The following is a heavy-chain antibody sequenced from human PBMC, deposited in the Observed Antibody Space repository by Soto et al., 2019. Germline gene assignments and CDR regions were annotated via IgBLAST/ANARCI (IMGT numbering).Heavy chain of an antibody. J-gene: IGHJ1*01. CDR2: INHSGST. CDR1: GGSFSGYY. Sequence: PSETLSLTCAVYGGSFSGYYWSWIRQPPGKGLEWIGEINHSGSTNYNPSLKSRVTISVDTSKNQFSLKLSSVTAADTAVYYCARGGSLYYVVVVAATPGQSFQHWGQGTLVTVSS. V-gene: IGHV4-34*01. D-gene: IGHD2-15*01. CDR3: ARGGSLYYVVVVAATPGQSFQH.